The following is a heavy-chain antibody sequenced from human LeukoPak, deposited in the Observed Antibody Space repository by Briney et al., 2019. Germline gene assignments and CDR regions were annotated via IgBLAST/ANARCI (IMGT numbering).Heavy chain of an antibody. V-gene: IGHV3-21*01. D-gene: IGHD4-17*01. CDR2: ISSSSTYI. J-gene: IGHJ4*02. Sequence: KPGGSLRLSCAATGFTFSTYSMNWVRQAPGKGLEWVASISSSSTYIYYADSVKGRFTISRDNAKNSLYLQMNSLRADDTAVYYCARDMTTVSFDYWGQGTLVSVFS. CDR1: GFTFSTYS. CDR3: ARDMTTVSFDY.